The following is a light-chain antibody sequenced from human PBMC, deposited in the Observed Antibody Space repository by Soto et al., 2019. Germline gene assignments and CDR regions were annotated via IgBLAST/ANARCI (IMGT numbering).Light chain of an antibody. V-gene: IGKV3-11*01. CDR3: QQRPNWQLT. Sequence: EIVLTQSPATLSLSPGERATLSCRASQSISSHLVWYQQRPGQAPRLLMYDASNRATGIPARFSGSGSGTDFTLTISSLEPEDFAVYDCQQRPNWQLTFGGGTKVEIK. CDR1: QSISSH. CDR2: DAS. J-gene: IGKJ4*01.